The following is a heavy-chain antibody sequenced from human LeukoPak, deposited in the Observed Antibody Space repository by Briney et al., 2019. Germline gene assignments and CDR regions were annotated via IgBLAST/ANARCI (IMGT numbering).Heavy chain of an antibody. V-gene: IGHV4-39*07. CDR3: ARGLSNYGDYDTNYLDY. D-gene: IGHD4-17*01. CDR2: IYYSGST. CDR1: GGSISSSSYY. J-gene: IGHJ4*02. Sequence: SETLSLTCTVSGGSISSSSYYWGWIRQPPGKGLEWIGSIYYSGSTYYNPSLKSRVTISVDTSKNQFSLKLSSVTAADTAVYYCARGLSNYGDYDTNYLDYWGQGTLVTVSS.